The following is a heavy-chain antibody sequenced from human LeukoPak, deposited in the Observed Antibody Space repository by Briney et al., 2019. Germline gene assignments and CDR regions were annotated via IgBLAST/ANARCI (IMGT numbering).Heavy chain of an antibody. CDR3: ARAVWFGEYPFDY. CDR2: IYYSGST. CDR1: GGSISSSSYY. Sequence: SETLSLTCTVSGGSISSSSYYWGWLRQPPGKGLEWIGSIYYSGSTYYNPSLKSRVTISVDTSKNQFSLKLSSVTAADTAVYYCARAVWFGEYPFDYWGQGTLVTVSS. J-gene: IGHJ4*02. V-gene: IGHV4-39*07. D-gene: IGHD3-10*01.